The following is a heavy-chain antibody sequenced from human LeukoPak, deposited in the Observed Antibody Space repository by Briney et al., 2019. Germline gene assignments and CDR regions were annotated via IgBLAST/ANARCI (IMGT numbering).Heavy chain of an antibody. Sequence: GGSLRLSCAASGFTFIDSWMTWVRQAPGKGLEWVANIKYDGSENYYVDSVKGRFTISRDNAKKSLSLQMNSLRAEDTAVYYCARGGVDYWGQGTLVAVSS. J-gene: IGHJ4*02. CDR2: IKYDGSEN. V-gene: IGHV3-7*01. CDR3: ARGGVDY. CDR1: GFTFIDSW. D-gene: IGHD3-16*01.